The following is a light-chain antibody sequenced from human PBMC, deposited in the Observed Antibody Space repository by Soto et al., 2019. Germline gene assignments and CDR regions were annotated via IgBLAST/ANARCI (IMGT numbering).Light chain of an antibody. CDR1: SGHSTYA. CDR3: QTWVGTDNVV. CDR2: LNSDGSH. J-gene: IGLJ2*01. Sequence: QSLLTQSPSASASLGASVKVTCTLSSGHSTYAIAWHQQQPEKGPRYLMKLNSDGSHSKGDGIPDRFSGSSSGAERYLTISSLQSEDEADYYGQTWVGTDNVVFGGGTQLTVL. V-gene: IGLV4-69*01.